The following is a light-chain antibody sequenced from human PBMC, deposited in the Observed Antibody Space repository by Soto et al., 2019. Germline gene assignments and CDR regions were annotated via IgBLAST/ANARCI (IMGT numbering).Light chain of an antibody. V-gene: IGKV1-17*01. CDR1: QGIRND. J-gene: IGKJ1*01. CDR3: QQYHTDWT. CDR2: AAS. Sequence: DIQMTQSPSSLSASVGDRVTITCRASQGIRNDLGWYQQRPGKAPKRLIYAASTLQPGVPSRFSGRGSGTEFTLTISSLQADDYATFYCQQYHTDWTFGQGTKVDIK.